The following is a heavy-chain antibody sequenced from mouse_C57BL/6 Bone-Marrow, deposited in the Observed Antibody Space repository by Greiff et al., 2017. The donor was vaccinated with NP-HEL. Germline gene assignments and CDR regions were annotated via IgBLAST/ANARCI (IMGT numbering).Heavy chain of an antibody. V-gene: IGHV5-6*01. J-gene: IGHJ3*01. D-gene: IGHD1-1*01. CDR2: ISSGGSYT. CDR1: GFTFSSYG. Sequence: EVQLQESGGDLVKPGGSLKLSCAASGFTFSSYGMSWVRQTPDKRLEWVATISSGGSYTYYPDSVKGRFTISRDNAKNTLYLQMSSLKSEDTAMYYCARHENYGSIAWFAYWGQGTLVTVSA. CDR3: ARHENYGSIAWFAY.